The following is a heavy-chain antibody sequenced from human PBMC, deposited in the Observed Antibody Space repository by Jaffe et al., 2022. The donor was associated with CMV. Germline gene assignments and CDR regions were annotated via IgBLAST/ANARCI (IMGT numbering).Heavy chain of an antibody. CDR2: ISWNSGSI. CDR3: AKAPGQWLVPTYFDY. CDR1: GFTFDDYA. D-gene: IGHD6-19*01. J-gene: IGHJ4*02. Sequence: EVQLVESGGGLVQPGRSLRLSCAASGFTFDDYAMHWVRQAPGKGLEWVSGISWNSGSIGYADSVKGRFTISRDNAKNSLYLQMNSLRAEDTALYYCAKAPGQWLVPTYFDYWGQGTLVTVSS. V-gene: IGHV3-9*01.